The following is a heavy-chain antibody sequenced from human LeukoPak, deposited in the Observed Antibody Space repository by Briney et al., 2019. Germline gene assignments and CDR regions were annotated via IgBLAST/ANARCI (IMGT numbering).Heavy chain of an antibody. CDR2: IYYSGST. V-gene: IGHV4-59*01. CDR3: ARFLSGSYYGFDY. J-gene: IGHJ4*02. D-gene: IGHD1-26*01. Sequence: SETLSLTCTVSGGSISRYYWSWIRQPPGKGLEWIGYIYYSGSTNYNPSLKSRVTISVDTSKNQFSLKLSSVTAADTAVYYCARFLSGSYYGFDYWGQGTLVTVSS. CDR1: GGSISRYY.